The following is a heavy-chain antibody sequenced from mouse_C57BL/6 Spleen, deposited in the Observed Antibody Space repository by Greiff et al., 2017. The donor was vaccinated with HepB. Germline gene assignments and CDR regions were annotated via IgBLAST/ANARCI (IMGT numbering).Heavy chain of an antibody. CDR3: ARPTTGVARSFDG. J-gene: IGHJ1*03. V-gene: IGHV1-59*01. D-gene: IGHD1-1*01. Sequence: VQLQQPGAELVRPGTSVKLSCKASGYTFTSYWMHWVKQRPGQGLEWIGVIDPSDSYTNYNQKFKGKATLTVDTSSSTAYMQLSNLTSEDSAVYYCARPTTGVARSFDGWGTGTTVTVSS. CDR1: GYTFTSYW. CDR2: IDPSDSYT.